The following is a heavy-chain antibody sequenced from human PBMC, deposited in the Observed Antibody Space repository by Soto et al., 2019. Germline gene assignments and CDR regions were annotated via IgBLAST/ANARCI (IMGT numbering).Heavy chain of an antibody. Sequence: QVQLVESGGGVVQPGRSLRLSCAASGFTFSSYGMHWVRQAPGKGLEWVAVIWYDGSNKYYADSVKGRFTISRDNSKNTLYLQMNSLRAEDTAVYYCARDVLTAGGMDVWGQGTTVTVSS. CDR1: GFTFSSYG. D-gene: IGHD6-13*01. J-gene: IGHJ6*02. CDR3: ARDVLTAGGMDV. V-gene: IGHV3-33*01. CDR2: IWYDGSNK.